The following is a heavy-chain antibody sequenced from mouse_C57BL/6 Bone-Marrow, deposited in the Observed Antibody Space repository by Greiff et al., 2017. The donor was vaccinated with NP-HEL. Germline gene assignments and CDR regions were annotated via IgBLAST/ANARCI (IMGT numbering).Heavy chain of an antibody. CDR3: ARGWDRVAY. V-gene: IGHV5-17*01. Sequence: EVQLVESGGGLVKPGGSLKLSCAASGFTFSDYGMHWVRQAPEKGLEWVAYISSGSSTIYYADTVKGRFTISRDNAKNTLFLQMTSLRSEDTAMYYCARGWDRVAYWGQGTLVTVSA. CDR1: GFTFSDYG. CDR2: ISSGSSTI. D-gene: IGHD3-3*01. J-gene: IGHJ3*01.